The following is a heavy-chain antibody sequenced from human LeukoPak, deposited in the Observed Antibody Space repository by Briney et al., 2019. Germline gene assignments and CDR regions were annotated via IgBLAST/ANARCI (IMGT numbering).Heavy chain of an antibody. CDR3: AIYGYSSSWSSGDAFDI. J-gene: IGHJ3*02. CDR2: INHSGST. V-gene: IGHV4-34*01. CDR1: GGSFSGYY. D-gene: IGHD6-13*01. Sequence: SETLSLTCAVYGGSFSGYYWSWIRQPPGKGLEWIGEINHSGSTNYNPSLKSRVTISVDTSKNQFSLKLSSVTAADTAVYYCAIYGYSSSWSSGDAFDIWGQGTMVTVSS.